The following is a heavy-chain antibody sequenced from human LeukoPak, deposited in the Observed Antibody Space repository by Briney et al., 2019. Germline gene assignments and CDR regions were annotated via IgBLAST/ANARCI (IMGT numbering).Heavy chain of an antibody. J-gene: IGHJ6*03. CDR3: ARVYYYYYMDV. V-gene: IGHV4-34*01. CDR1: GGSFSGYY. Sequence: SETLSLTCAVYGGSFSGYYWSWIRQPPGKGLEWIGEINHSGSTNYNPSLKSRVTISVDTSKNQFSLKLSSVTAADTAVYYCARVYYYYYMDVWGKGTTVTISS. CDR2: INHSGST.